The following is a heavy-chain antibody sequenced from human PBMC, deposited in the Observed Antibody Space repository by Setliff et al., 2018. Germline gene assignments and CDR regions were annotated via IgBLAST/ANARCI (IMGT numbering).Heavy chain of an antibody. D-gene: IGHD2-21*02. CDR1: GFTFSNYG. Sequence: GESLTISCVASGFTFSNYGMHWVRQAPGKGLEWVALIWNDGSTKFYGDSVKGRFTISRDNSENTLYLQMNSLRVEDTAVYYCARNWATAQHYYYGMDVWGQGTTVTVSS. CDR3: ARNWATAQHYYYGMDV. V-gene: IGHV3-33*01. J-gene: IGHJ6*02. CDR2: IWNDGSTK.